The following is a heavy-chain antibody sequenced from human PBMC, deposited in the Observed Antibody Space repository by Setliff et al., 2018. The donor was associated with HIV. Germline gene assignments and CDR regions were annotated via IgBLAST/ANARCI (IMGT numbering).Heavy chain of an antibody. CDR3: AKDKSYHDYIWGSSVLAY. CDR1: GFIFDDYD. CDR2: MRYDGSNK. Sequence: PGGSLRLSCAASGFIFDDYDIHWVRQAPGKGLEWVAFMRYDGSNKDYADSVKGQFTISRDNSKNTLFLQMNSLRPEDTAIYYCAKDKSYHDYIWGSSVLAYWGQGTLVTVSS. J-gene: IGHJ4*02. V-gene: IGHV3-30*02. D-gene: IGHD3-16*01.